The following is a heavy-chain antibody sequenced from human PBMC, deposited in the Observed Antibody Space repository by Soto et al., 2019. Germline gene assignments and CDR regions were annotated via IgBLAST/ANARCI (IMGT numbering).Heavy chain of an antibody. CDR2: IQSGDPT. V-gene: IGHV3-66*01. D-gene: IGHD2-15*01. CDR3: ARDDVLCDGGRCYGVPLDV. J-gene: IGHJ6*04. CDR1: ILTVSGKY. Sequence: PGGSRRLSGAASILTVSGKYMSWVRQAPGKGLEWVSLIQSGDPTYYADSVQGRFAISRDTSENTVHLQMDSLRAEDTAVYYCARDDVLCDGGRCYGVPLDVWRKGTTVTVSS.